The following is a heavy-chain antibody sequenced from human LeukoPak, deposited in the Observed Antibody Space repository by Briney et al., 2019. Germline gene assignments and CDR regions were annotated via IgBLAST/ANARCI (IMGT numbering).Heavy chain of an antibody. CDR3: VRGALGFDY. Sequence: GGSLRLSCAASGFIFSSYDMHWVRQATGKGLEWVSGIGKAGDTYYAGSVKGRFIISRENAKSSLYLQMNSLRAGDTAVYYCVRGALGFDYWGQGTLVTVSS. J-gene: IGHJ4*02. CDR2: IGKAGDT. V-gene: IGHV3-13*04. CDR1: GFIFSSYD.